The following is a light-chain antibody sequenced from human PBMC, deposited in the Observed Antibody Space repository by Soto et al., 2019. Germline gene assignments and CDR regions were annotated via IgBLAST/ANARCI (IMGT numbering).Light chain of an antibody. Sequence: QSVLTQPASVSGSPGQSIAISCTGTSSDVGNYNYVSWYQQHPGKAPKLMIHDVSNRPSGVSDRFSGSKSGNTASLTISGLQAEDEADYYCSSYTSSNTYVFGTGTKVPVL. J-gene: IGLJ1*01. CDR3: SSYTSSNTYV. CDR2: DVS. CDR1: SSDVGNYNY. V-gene: IGLV2-14*01.